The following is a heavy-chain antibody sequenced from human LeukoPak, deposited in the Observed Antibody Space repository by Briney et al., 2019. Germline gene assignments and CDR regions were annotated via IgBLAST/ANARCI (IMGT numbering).Heavy chain of an antibody. J-gene: IGHJ4*02. CDR1: GASISSYY. CDR2: IYYSGST. CDR3: ARHSPSQYNWNDVGETGFDY. Sequence: PSETLSLTCTVSGASISSYYWSWIRQPPGKGLDWIGYIYYSGSTNYNPSLKSRVTISVDTSKNQFSLKLSSVTAADTVVYYCARHSPSQYNWNDVGETGFDYWGQGTLVTVSS. D-gene: IGHD1-1*01. V-gene: IGHV4-59*08.